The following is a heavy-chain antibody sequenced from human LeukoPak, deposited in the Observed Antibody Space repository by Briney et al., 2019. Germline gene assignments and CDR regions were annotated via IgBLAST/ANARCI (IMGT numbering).Heavy chain of an antibody. V-gene: IGHV4-34*01. CDR3: ARRTGMIVVVRFVY. CDR2: INHSGST. Sequence: SETLSLTCAVYGGSFSGYYWSWIRQPPGQGLEWIGAINHSGSTNYNPSLKSRVTISLDTSKNQFSLKLSSVTAADTAVYYCARRTGMIVVVRFVYWGQGTLVTVSS. J-gene: IGHJ4*02. D-gene: IGHD3-22*01. CDR1: GGSFSGYY.